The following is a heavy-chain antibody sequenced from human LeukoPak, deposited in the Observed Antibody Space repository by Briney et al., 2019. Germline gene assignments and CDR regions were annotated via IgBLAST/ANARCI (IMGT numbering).Heavy chain of an antibody. V-gene: IGHV3-53*01. D-gene: IGHD3-3*01. CDR2: IYSGGST. J-gene: IGHJ4*02. Sequence: GGSLRLSCAASGFTVSSNYMSWVRQAPGKGLEWVSVIYSGGSTYYADSVKGRFTISRDNSKNTLYLQMNSLRAEDTAVYYCARDKVSYYDFWSGYYYWGQGTLVTVSS. CDR1: GFTVSSNY. CDR3: ARDKVSYYDFWSGYYY.